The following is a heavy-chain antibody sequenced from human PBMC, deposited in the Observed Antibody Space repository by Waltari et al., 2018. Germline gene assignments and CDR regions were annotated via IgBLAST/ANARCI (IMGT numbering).Heavy chain of an antibody. J-gene: IGHJ4*02. D-gene: IGHD2-2*01. CDR2: VNPNGGST. V-gene: IGHV1-46*04. CDR1: GYTFTDFS. CDR3: ARAGSTLIWGVAE. Sequence: QVQLVQSGAEVKKPGAPVKVSCKASGYTFTDFSMHWVRQAPGQGLEWMGIVNPNGGSTTYAQKLQDRVTMTRDTSTSTVYMELSSLRSEDTAVYYCARAGSTLIWGVAEWGQGTLVTVSS.